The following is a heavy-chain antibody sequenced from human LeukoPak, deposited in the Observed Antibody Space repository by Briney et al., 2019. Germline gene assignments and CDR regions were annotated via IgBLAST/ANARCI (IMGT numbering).Heavy chain of an antibody. CDR2: ISWHSGSK. V-gene: IGHV3-9*03. CDR3: AKGSITMVQGVHNWFDP. CDR1: GFTFDDYA. Sequence: GRSLRLFCAASGFTFDDYAMHWVRQAPGKGLEEVTGISWHSGSKGYADSVKGRFTISRDNAKNSLYLQMNSLRAEDMALYYCAKGSITMVQGVHNWFDPWGQGTLVTVSS. D-gene: IGHD3-10*01. J-gene: IGHJ5*02.